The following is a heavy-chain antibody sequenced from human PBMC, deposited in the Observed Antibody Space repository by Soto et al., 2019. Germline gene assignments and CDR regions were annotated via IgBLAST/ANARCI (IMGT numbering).Heavy chain of an antibody. CDR1: GFTFSSYG. J-gene: IGHJ4*02. D-gene: IGHD3-22*01. CDR2: IWYDGISK. CDR3: ARSLYDSSGYCFDY. V-gene: IGHV3-33*01. Sequence: QVQLVESGGGVVQPGRSLRLSCAASGFTFSSYGINWVRQAPGKGLEWVAVIWYDGISKYYADSVKGRFTISRDDSKSTLDLQMNSLRHEDTAVYYCARSLYDSSGYCFDYWGQGPLVTVSS.